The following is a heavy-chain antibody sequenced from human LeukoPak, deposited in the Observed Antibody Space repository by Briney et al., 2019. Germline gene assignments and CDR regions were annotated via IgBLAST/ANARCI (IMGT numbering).Heavy chain of an antibody. Sequence: SVKVSCKASGYTFTGYYMHWVRQAPGQGLEWMGGIIPTFGTANYAQKFQGRVTITTDESTSTAYMELSSLRSEDTAVYYCARSWCSSTSCYHDAFDIWGQGTMVTVSS. V-gene: IGHV1-69*05. J-gene: IGHJ3*02. D-gene: IGHD2-2*01. CDR2: IIPTFGTA. CDR1: GYTFTGYY. CDR3: ARSWCSSTSCYHDAFDI.